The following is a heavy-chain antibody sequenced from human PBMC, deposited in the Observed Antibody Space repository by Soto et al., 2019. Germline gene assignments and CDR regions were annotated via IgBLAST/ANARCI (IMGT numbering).Heavy chain of an antibody. CDR2: IKSKTDGGTA. CDR1: AFNFGNGW. V-gene: IGHV3-15*05. Sequence: EVQLVESGGDLVKPGGSLRLSCVASAFNFGNGWMSGVRQAPGKGLEWVGRIKSKTDGGTADYAAPVKGRFTISRDDSQNALYLHMDSLKTEDTALYQCSTDIGFYSLDICGQGTTVTAPS. D-gene: IGHD2-15*01. J-gene: IGHJ6*02. CDR3: STDIGFYSLDI.